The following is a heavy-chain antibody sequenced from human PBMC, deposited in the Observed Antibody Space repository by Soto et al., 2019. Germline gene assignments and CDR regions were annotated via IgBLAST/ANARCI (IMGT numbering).Heavy chain of an antibody. CDR3: ARQYLDYGSNTYFDY. D-gene: IGHD4-17*01. Sequence: QVQLVQHGAEVKKPGASVKVSCKASGYTFTGYYMHWVRQAPGQGLEWMGWINPNSGGTNYAQKFQGWVTMTRDTSISTAYMELSRLRSDDTAVYYCARQYLDYGSNTYFDYWGQGTLVTVSS. J-gene: IGHJ4*02. CDR1: GYTFTGYY. V-gene: IGHV1-2*04. CDR2: INPNSGGT.